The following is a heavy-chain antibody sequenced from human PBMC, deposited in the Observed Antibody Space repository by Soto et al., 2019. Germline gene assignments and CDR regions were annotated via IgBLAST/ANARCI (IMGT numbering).Heavy chain of an antibody. CDR2: ISGSGGST. V-gene: IGHV3-23*01. J-gene: IGHJ4*02. CDR3: AKEMVTGTRPYDY. CDR1: GFTFSSYD. Sequence: GGSLRLSCAASGFTFSSYDMSWVRQSPGKGLEWVSGISGSGGSTYYADSVKGRFTISRDNSKNTLYLQMNSLRAEDTAVYYCAKEMVTGTRPYDYWGQGTLVTVSS. D-gene: IGHD1-7*01.